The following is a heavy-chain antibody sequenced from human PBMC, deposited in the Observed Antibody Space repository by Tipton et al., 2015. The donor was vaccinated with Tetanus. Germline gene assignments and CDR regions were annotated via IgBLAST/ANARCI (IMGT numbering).Heavy chain of an antibody. Sequence: TLSLTCTVSVGSISSGDYYWSWVRQSPGEGLEWIGHIYKSGNTYYKPSLKSRVAISIDASKNQFSLKLNSMTAADTAVYYCARVGYYYYMDVWGKGTTVTVSS. CDR1: VGSISSGDYY. J-gene: IGHJ6*03. CDR2: IYKSGNT. CDR3: ARVGYYYYMDV. V-gene: IGHV4-30-4*01. D-gene: IGHD3-22*01.